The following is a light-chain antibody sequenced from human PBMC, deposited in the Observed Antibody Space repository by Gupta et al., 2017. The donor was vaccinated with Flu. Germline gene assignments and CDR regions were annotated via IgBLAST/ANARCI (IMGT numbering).Light chain of an antibody. CDR2: DVT. J-gene: IGLJ3*02. CDR1: SSDVGGYHY. Sequence: QSALTQPRSVSGSPGPSVTISCTGTSSDVGGYHYVSWYQQHPGKAPKVMIYDVTKRPSGVPDRFSGSKSGNTASLTISGLQAEDEADYYCCSFAGSYTWVFGGGTKVTVL. V-gene: IGLV2-11*01. CDR3: CSFAGSYTWV.